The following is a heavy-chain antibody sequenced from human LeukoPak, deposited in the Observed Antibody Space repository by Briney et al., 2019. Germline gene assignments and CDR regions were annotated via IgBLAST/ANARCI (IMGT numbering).Heavy chain of an antibody. Sequence: ISWVGQAPGQGLEWMGGIIPIFGTANYAQKFQGRVTITADESTSTAYMELSSLRSEDTAVYYCARLRVEWELLGYYFDYWGQGTLVTVSS. J-gene: IGHJ4*02. V-gene: IGHV1-69*01. D-gene: IGHD1-26*01. CDR3: ARLRVEWELLGYYFDY. CDR2: IIPIFGTA.